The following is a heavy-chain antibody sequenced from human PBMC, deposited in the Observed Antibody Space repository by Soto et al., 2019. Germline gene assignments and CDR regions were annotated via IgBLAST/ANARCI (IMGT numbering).Heavy chain of an antibody. CDR2: IYYSGST. D-gene: IGHD3-3*01. V-gene: IGHV4-39*01. CDR1: GGSISSSSYY. CDR3: ARHFWSGYSYYYYYGMDV. Sequence: SETLSLTCTVSGGSISSSSYYWGWIRQPPGKGLEWIGSIYYSGSTYYNPSLTSRVTISVDTSKNQFSLKLSSVTAADTAVYYCARHFWSGYSYYYYYGMDVWGQGTTVTVSS. J-gene: IGHJ6*02.